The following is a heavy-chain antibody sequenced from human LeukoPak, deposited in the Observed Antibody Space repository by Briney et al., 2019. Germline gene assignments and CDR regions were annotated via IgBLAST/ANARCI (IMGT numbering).Heavy chain of an antibody. CDR3: SREELYCCGGSGYTGWFDP. V-gene: IGHV4-39*07. D-gene: IGHD2-15*01. Sequence: SETLSLTCTVSGGSISSSSYCWGWIRQPPGKGLEGFGSIYYSGSTYYNPSLKSRVTISVDTSKTKYSLKLSSMTAADAAVYYCSREELYCCGGSGYTGWFDPWGQGTLVTVSS. J-gene: IGHJ5*02. CDR1: GGSISSSSYC. CDR2: IYYSGST.